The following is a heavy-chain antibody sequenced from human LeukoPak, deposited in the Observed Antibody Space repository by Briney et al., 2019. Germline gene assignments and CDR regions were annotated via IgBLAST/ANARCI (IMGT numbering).Heavy chain of an antibody. Sequence: GASLRLSCAASGFTFSSYAISWVRQAPGKGLEWVSAISGSGGSTYYADSVKGRFTISRDNSKNTLYLQMNSLRAEDTAVYYCAKGGDIVVVPAARDFDYWGQGTLVTVSS. CDR2: ISGSGGST. V-gene: IGHV3-23*01. D-gene: IGHD2-2*01. J-gene: IGHJ4*02. CDR3: AKGGDIVVVPAARDFDY. CDR1: GFTFSSYA.